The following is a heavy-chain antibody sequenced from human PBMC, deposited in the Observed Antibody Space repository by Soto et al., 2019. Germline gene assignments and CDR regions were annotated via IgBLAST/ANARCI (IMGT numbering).Heavy chain of an antibody. V-gene: IGHV3-21*01. CDR1: GFTFSRYS. D-gene: IGHD3-9*01. Sequence: EVQLVESGGGLVKPGGSLRLSCAASGFTFSRYSMNWVRQAPGKGLEWVSSISSSSTYIYYADSVKGRFTISRDNAKNSLYLQTNSLRAEDPAVYSCARVPYDILTGDRYWGQGTLVTVSS. J-gene: IGHJ4*02. CDR3: ARVPYDILTGDRY. CDR2: ISSSSTYI.